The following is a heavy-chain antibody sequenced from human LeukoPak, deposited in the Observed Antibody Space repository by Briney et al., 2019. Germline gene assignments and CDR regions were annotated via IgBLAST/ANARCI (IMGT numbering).Heavy chain of an antibody. D-gene: IGHD1-7*01. V-gene: IGHV3-23*01. CDR1: GFTFNSYD. CDR3: AKEDWNYNTNWVDA. Sequence: GGSLRLSCAASGFTFNSYDMNWVRQAPGKGLEWVSGISGSGGSTYYADSVKGRFTISRDNSKSTMYLQMNSLRAEDTAIYYCAKEDWNYNTNWVDAWGQGALVTVSS. J-gene: IGHJ5*02. CDR2: ISGSGGST.